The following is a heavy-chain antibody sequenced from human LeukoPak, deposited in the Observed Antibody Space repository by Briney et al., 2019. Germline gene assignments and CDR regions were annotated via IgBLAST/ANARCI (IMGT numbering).Heavy chain of an antibody. Sequence: TGGSLRLSCAASGFIFNNYAIHWVRQAPGKGLEWVAVISFDGNNAFYTDSVKGRFTISRDNAKNSLYLQMNSLRAEDTAVYYCARVLKGGITIFGVVTQGWYFDLWGRGTLVTVSS. CDR3: ARVLKGGITIFGVVTQGWYFDL. V-gene: IGHV3-30*04. D-gene: IGHD3-3*01. CDR2: ISFDGNNA. J-gene: IGHJ2*01. CDR1: GFIFNNYA.